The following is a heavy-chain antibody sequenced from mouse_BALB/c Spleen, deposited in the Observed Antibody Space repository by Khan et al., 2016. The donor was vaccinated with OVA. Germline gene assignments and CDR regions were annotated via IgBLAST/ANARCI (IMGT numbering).Heavy chain of an antibody. CDR1: GYTFTEYT. CDR3: ARDAGRY. J-gene: IGHJ4*01. V-gene: IGHV1-18*01. CDR2: INPKNGVT. Sequence: VQLQQSGPELVKPGASVKISCKTSGYTFTEYTLHWVKQSHGKSLEWIGVINPKNGVTSYNQKFMGKATLTVDKSSSTAYMEFRSLTSEDSAVYYCARDAGRYWGQGTSVTVSS. D-gene: IGHD3-3*01.